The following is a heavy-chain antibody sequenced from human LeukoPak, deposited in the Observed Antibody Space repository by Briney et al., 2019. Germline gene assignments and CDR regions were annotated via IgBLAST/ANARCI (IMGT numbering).Heavy chain of an antibody. CDR2: IRYDGSNK. D-gene: IGHD1-1*01. CDR3: ARPTNWRFDY. V-gene: IGHV3-30*02. Sequence: GGSLRLSCAASGFTFSSYGMHWVRQAPGKGLEWVAFIRYDGSNKYYADSVKGRFTISRDNSKNTLYLQMNSLRAEDTAVYYCARPTNWRFDYWGQGTLVTVSS. CDR1: GFTFSSYG. J-gene: IGHJ4*02.